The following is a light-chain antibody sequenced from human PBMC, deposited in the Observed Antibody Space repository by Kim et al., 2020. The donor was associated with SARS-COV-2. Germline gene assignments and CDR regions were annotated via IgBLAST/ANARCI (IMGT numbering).Light chain of an antibody. CDR1: QSVSSTY. J-gene: IGKJ2*01. CDR2: ASS. V-gene: IGKV3-20*01. CDR3: QLFSSPPPAYT. Sequence: IVLTQSPGTLSVSPGERATLSCRASQSVSSTYVAWYQQKLGQAPSLLVFASSSRTAGTPDRFSGSGSGTDFTLTISRVEPDDFAVYYYQLFSSPPPAYTLGQGTKLEI.